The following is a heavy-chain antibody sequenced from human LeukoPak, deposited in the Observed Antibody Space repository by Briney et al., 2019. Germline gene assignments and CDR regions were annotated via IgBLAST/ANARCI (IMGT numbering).Heavy chain of an antibody. Sequence: ASVKVSCKASGGTFSSYAISWVRQAPGQGLEWMGGIIPIFGTANYAQKFQGRVTITEDESTSTAYMELCSLRSEDTAVYFCARKGGGSFNFDYWGQGTLVTVSS. V-gene: IGHV1-69*13. CDR3: ARKGGGSFNFDY. D-gene: IGHD2-15*01. J-gene: IGHJ4*02. CDR1: GGTFSSYA. CDR2: IIPIFGTA.